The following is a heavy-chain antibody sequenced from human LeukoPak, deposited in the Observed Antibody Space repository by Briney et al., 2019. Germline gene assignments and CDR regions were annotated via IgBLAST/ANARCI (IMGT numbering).Heavy chain of an antibody. J-gene: IGHJ4*02. Sequence: ASVKVSCKASGYTFTSYYMHWVRQAPGQGLEWMGIINPSGGSTSYAQKFQGRVTMTRDTSTSTVYMELSSPRSEDTAVYYCIYDSSGYYYDYWGQGTLVTVSS. CDR2: INPSGGST. V-gene: IGHV1-46*01. D-gene: IGHD3-22*01. CDR3: IYDSSGYYYDY. CDR1: GYTFTSYY.